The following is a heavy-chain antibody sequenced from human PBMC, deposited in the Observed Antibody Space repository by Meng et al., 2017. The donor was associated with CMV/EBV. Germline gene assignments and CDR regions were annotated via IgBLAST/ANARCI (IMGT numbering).Heavy chain of an antibody. CDR3: ARVQDTASIDY. D-gene: IGHD5-18*01. Sequence: SETLSLTCTVSGGSISSYYWSWIRQPPGKGLEWIGYIYYSGSTNYNPSLKSRVTISVDTSKNQFSLKLSSATAADTAVYYCARVQDTASIDYWGQGTLVTVSS. V-gene: IGHV4-59*01. CDR1: GGSISSYY. CDR2: IYYSGST. J-gene: IGHJ4*02.